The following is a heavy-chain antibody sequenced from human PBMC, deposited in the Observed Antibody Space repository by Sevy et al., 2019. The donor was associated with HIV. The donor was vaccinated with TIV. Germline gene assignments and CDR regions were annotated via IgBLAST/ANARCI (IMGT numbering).Heavy chain of an antibody. V-gene: IGHV3-15*01. CDR3: TTGDPYNRYGYMRPYFFDY. J-gene: IGHJ4*02. CDR2: IKSKTDGGTG. CDR1: GFTFTNTR. Sequence: GGSLRLSCAASGFTFTNTRMSWVRQAPGKGLEWVGRIKSKTDGGTGDHAAPVKGRFSISRDDSKNTLYLQMNSLKTEDTAVYYCTTGDPYNRYGYMRPYFFDYWGQGTLVTVSS. D-gene: IGHD5-18*01.